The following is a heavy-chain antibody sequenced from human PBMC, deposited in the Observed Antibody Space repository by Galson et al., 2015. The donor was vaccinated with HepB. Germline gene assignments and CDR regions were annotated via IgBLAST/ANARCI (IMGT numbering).Heavy chain of an antibody. V-gene: IGHV4-4*02. CDR1: GGSISNSHW. J-gene: IGHJ4*02. D-gene: IGHD3-16*01. CDR2: IYHSGST. CDR3: SMTHMFGGVVS. Sequence: LSLTCAVSGGSISNSHWWSWVRQPLGKGLEWIGEIYHSGSTKYNPSLKSRVTVLIDKSKNHFSLKLSSVTAADTAVYYCSMTHMFGGVVSWGQGTLVRVSS.